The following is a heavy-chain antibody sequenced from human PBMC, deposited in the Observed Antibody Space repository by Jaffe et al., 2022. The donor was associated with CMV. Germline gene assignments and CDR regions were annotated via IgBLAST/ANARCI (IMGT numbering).Heavy chain of an antibody. J-gene: IGHJ6*03. Sequence: QVHLVESGGGEVQPGRSLRLSCADSGFTFGTYGMHWVRQAPGKGLEWVAVIWYHGSNENYADFVRGRFTISRDTSKKTLYLQMNSLRVEDTAVYYCAREGGQMSHMDVWGKGTTVIVSS. V-gene: IGHV3-33*08. CDR2: IWYHGSNE. CDR3: AREGGQMSHMDV. D-gene: IGHD2-15*01. CDR1: GFTFGTYG.